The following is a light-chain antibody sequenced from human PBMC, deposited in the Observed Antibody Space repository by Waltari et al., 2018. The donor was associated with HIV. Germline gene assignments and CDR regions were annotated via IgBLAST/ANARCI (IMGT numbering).Light chain of an antibody. J-gene: IGLJ3*02. CDR1: SSDVGSYNL. CDR2: DVT. CDR3: NSYATGSAWV. Sequence: QSALTQPASVSGSPGQSITISCTGTSSDVGSYNLVSWYQQHPGKAPKLMIYDVTKRPSGVSKRFSGSKSGNTASLTISGLQAEDEADYYCNSYATGSAWVFGGGTKLTVL. V-gene: IGLV2-23*02.